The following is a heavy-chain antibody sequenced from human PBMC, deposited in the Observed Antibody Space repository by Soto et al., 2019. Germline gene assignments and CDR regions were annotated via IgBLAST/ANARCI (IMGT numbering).Heavy chain of an antibody. J-gene: IGHJ3*02. CDR2: ISAYNGNT. CDR1: GYTFTSYG. Sequence: ASVKVSCKASGYTFTSYGISWVRQAPGQGLEWMGWISAYNGNTNYAQKLQGRVTMTTDTSTSTAYVELRSLRSDDTAVYYCARGASILRFLEWSTDDAFDIWGQGTMVTVSS. V-gene: IGHV1-18*01. D-gene: IGHD3-3*01. CDR3: ARGASILRFLEWSTDDAFDI.